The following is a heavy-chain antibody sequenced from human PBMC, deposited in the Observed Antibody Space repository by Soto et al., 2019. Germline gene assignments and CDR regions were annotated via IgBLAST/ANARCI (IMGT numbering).Heavy chain of an antibody. D-gene: IGHD3-16*01. CDR3: ASVTFGGIVLAH. CDR1: AASFSKYY. V-gene: IGHV4-59*01. J-gene: IGHJ4*02. CDR2: IYFNGNT. Sequence: ETLSLTCTVSAASFSKYYWTWIGQPPGKGLEWIGYIYFNGNTKYNPSLEGRLTISIDTSKKEFSLKLTSVTAADAAVYYCASVTFGGIVLAHWGQGTLVTVSS.